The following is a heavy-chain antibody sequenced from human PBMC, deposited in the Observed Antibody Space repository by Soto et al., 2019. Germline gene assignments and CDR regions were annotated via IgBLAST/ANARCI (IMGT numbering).Heavy chain of an antibody. CDR2: INAGNGNT. CDR1: GYTFTSYA. CDR3: ARVWVDCSSTSCPSWKHYYYYMDV. D-gene: IGHD2-2*01. J-gene: IGHJ6*03. V-gene: IGHV1-3*01. Sequence: ASVKVSCKASGYTFTSYAMHWVRQAPGQRPEWMGWINAGNGNTKYSQKFQGRVTITRDTSASTAYMELSSLRSEDTAVYYCARVWVDCSSTSCPSWKHYYYYMDVWGKGTTVTVSS.